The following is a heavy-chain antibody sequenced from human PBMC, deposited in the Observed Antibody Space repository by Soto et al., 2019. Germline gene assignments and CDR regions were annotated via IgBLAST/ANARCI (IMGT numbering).Heavy chain of an antibody. V-gene: IGHV3-33*01. CDR1: GFTFSSYG. CDR3: ARSFLITGTTRRPIQHFDY. Sequence: QVQLVESGGGVVQPGRSLRLSCAASGFTFSSYGMHWVRQAPGKGLEWVAVIWYDGSNKYYADSVKGRFTISRDNSKNTLYLQMNSLRAEDTAVYYCARSFLITGTTRRPIQHFDYWGQGTLVTVSS. CDR2: IWYDGSNK. D-gene: IGHD1-7*01. J-gene: IGHJ4*02.